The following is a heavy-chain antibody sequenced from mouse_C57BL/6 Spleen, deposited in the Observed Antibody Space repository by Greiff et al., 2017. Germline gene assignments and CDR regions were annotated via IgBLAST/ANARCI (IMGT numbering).Heavy chain of an antibody. CDR1: GYTFTSYW. CDR2: IYPGNSDT. D-gene: IGHD1-1*01. CDR3: TRECYGCSSYYFDY. Sequence: EVQLQESGTVLARPGASVKMSCKTSGYTFTSYWMHWVKQRPGKGLEWIGAIYPGNSDTSYNQKFKGKAKLTAVTSASPAYMELSSLTDEDSAVYYCTRECYGCSSYYFDYWGQGTTLTVSS. J-gene: IGHJ2*01. V-gene: IGHV1-5*01.